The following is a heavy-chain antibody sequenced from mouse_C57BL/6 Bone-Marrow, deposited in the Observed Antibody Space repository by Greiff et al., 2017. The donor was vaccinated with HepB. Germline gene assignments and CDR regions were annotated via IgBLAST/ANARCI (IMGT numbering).Heavy chain of an antibody. CDR3: TRANYGSSPPWYFDV. CDR1: GFTFSSYA. J-gene: IGHJ1*03. CDR2: ISSGGDYI. D-gene: IGHD1-1*01. Sequence: EVNVVESGEGLVKPGGSLKLSCAASGFTFSSYAMSWVRQTPEKRLEWVAYISSGGDYIYYADTVKGRFTISRDNARNTLYLQMSSLKSEDTAMYYCTRANYGSSPPWYFDVWGTGTTVTVSS. V-gene: IGHV5-9-1*02.